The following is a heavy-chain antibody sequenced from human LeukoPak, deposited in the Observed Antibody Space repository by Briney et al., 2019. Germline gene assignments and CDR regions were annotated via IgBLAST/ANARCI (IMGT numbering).Heavy chain of an antibody. CDR3: AILPGGSGSYYESWFDP. V-gene: IGHV3-23*01. CDR2: ISGSGGST. D-gene: IGHD3-10*01. Sequence: GGSLRLSCAASGFTFSSYAMSRVRQAPGKGLEWVSAISGSGGSTYYADSVKGRFTISRDNSKNTLYLQMNSLRAEDTAVYYCAILPGGSGSYYESWFDPWGQGTLVTVSS. CDR1: GFTFSSYA. J-gene: IGHJ5*02.